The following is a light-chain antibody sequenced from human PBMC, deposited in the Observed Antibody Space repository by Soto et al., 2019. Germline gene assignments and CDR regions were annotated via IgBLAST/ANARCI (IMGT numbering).Light chain of an antibody. CDR3: QQYNNWPPIT. J-gene: IGKJ5*01. Sequence: EIVMTQSRATLSVSPGERASLSCRASQSVSSNLAWYQQKPGQAPRLLIYGASTRATGIPARFSGSGSGTEFPLTISSLQSEDFAVYYCQQYNNWPPITFGQGTRLEIK. CDR1: QSVSSN. V-gene: IGKV3D-15*01. CDR2: GAS.